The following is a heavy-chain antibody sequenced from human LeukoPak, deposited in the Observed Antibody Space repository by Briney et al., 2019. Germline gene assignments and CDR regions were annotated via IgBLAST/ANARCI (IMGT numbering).Heavy chain of an antibody. Sequence: SVKVSCKAPGGTFSSYAISWVRQAPGQGLEWMGGIIPIFGTANYAQKFQGRVTITADESTSTAYMELRGLRSEDTAVYYCVRDGEGVAISVNYWFDPWGQGTLVTVSS. D-gene: IGHD3-10*01. CDR2: IIPIFGTA. V-gene: IGHV1-69*13. CDR1: GGTFSSYA. J-gene: IGHJ5*02. CDR3: VRDGEGVAISVNYWFDP.